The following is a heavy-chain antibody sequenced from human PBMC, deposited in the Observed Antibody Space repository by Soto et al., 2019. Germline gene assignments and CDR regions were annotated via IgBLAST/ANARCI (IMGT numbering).Heavy chain of an antibody. CDR3: ARQIYDSDTGPNFQYYFDS. CDR1: GYSFTSYW. V-gene: IGHV5-10-1*01. J-gene: IGHJ4*02. CDR2: IDPSDSYT. D-gene: IGHD3-22*01. Sequence: GESLKISCKGSGYSFTSYWISWVRQMPGKGLEWMGRIDPSDSYTNYSPSFQGHVTISAEKSISTAYLQWSRLQASDTAMYYCARQIYDSDTGPNFQYYFDSWGQGTPVNAPQ.